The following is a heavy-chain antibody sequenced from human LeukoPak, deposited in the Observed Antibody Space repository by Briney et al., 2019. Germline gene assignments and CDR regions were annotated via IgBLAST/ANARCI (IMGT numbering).Heavy chain of an antibody. D-gene: IGHD3-16*01. CDR1: GLTFSGHW. Sequence: PGGSLRLSCAASGLTFSGHWMHWVRQAPGKGLVWVSHINNDGSTTNYADPVTGRFTISRDNAKNTLYLQMNSLTAEDTAVYYCARSIGGGGAYWGQGTLVTVSS. CDR2: INNDGSTT. CDR3: ARSIGGGGAY. J-gene: IGHJ4*02. V-gene: IGHV3-74*01.